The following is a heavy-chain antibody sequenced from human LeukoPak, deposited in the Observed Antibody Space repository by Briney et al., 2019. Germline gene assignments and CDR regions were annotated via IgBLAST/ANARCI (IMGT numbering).Heavy chain of an antibody. CDR3: AKGGYYDSSGYPDAFDI. D-gene: IGHD3-22*01. V-gene: IGHV3-30*18. CDR2: ISYDGSNK. CDR1: GFTFSSYG. J-gene: IGHJ3*02. Sequence: GGSLRLPCAASGFTFSSYGMHWVRQAPGKGLEWVAVISYDGSNKYYADSVKGRFTISRDNSKNTLYLQMNSLRAEDTAVYYCAKGGYYDSSGYPDAFDIRGQGTMVTVSS.